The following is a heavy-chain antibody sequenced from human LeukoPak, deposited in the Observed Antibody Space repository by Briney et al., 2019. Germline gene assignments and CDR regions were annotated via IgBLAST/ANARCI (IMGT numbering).Heavy chain of an antibody. Sequence: GSSVKVSCKASGGTFSSYAISWVRQAPGQGLEWMGRIIPIFGTANYAQKFQGRVTITADESTSTAYMELSSLRSEDTAVYYCATFYDFWSGSPGDFDYYYYMDVWGKGTTVTVSS. CDR2: IIPIFGTA. CDR1: GGTFSSYA. CDR3: ATFYDFWSGSPGDFDYYYYMDV. D-gene: IGHD3-3*01. J-gene: IGHJ6*03. V-gene: IGHV1-69*15.